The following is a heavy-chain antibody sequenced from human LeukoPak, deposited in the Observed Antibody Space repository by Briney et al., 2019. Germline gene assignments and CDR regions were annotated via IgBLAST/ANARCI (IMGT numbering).Heavy chain of an antibody. CDR3: ARDLSFTNCGGDCYSSYFDY. Sequence: GGSLRLSCAASGFTFSDYYMSWIRQAPGKGLEWVSYISSSGSTIYYADSVKGRFTISRDNAKNSLYLQMNSLRAEDTAVYYCARDLSFTNCGGDCYSSYFDYWGQGTLVTVSS. CDR2: ISSSGSTI. V-gene: IGHV3-11*01. J-gene: IGHJ4*02. CDR1: GFTFSDYY. D-gene: IGHD2-21*02.